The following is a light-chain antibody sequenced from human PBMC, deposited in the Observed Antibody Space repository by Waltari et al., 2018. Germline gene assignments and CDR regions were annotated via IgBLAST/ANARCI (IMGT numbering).Light chain of an antibody. V-gene: IGLV3-21*01. CDR1: NIGDKS. J-gene: IGLJ2*01. CDR3: QVWDSNTDPVV. Sequence: YVLTQPPSVSVAPGKTARITCGGNNIGDKSVHWYQQKPGQAPVLVIYYDSDRPSVIPERFSGSNSGNTATLTISRVEAGDEADYYCQVWDSNTDPVVFGGGTKLTVL. CDR2: YDS.